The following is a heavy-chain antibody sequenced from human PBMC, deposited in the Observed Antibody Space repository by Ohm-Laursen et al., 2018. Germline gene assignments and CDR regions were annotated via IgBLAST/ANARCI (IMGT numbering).Heavy chain of an antibody. CDR1: GVSISSSTYY. V-gene: IGHV4-39*02. D-gene: IGHD2-15*01. J-gene: IGHJ5*02. Sequence: PSQTLSLTCTVSGVSISSSTYYWGWIRQPPGKGLEWIGSIYFSGSTYYNPSLKSRVTISVDTSKNQFSLKMTSVTAADTAVYYCARDGPVVPTVPVWFDPWGQGTLVTVSS. CDR2: IYFSGST. CDR3: ARDGPVVPTVPVWFDP.